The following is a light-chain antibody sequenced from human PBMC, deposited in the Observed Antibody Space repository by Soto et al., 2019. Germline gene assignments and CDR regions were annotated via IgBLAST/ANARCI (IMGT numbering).Light chain of an antibody. J-gene: IGLJ1*01. V-gene: IGLV1-44*01. CDR1: SSNIGSNT. CDR2: SNN. Sequence: QSVLTQPPSASGTPGQRVTISCSGSSSNIGSNTVNWYQQLPGTAPKLLIYSNNQRPSGVPGRFSGSKSGTSASLAISGLQSEDEADDYCAARDDSLSPHYVFGTGTKLTVL. CDR3: AARDDSLSPHYV.